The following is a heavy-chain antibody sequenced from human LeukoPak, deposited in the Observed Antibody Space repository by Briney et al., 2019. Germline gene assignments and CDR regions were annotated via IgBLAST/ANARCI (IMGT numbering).Heavy chain of an antibody. D-gene: IGHD6-6*01. J-gene: IGHJ4*02. Sequence: GGSLRLSCAASGFTFNNAWMNWVRQAPGKGLEWVSVIYSGGSTYYADSVKGRFTISRDNSKNTLYLQMNSLRAEDTAVYYCARSYSEYSSVEYYFDYWGQGTLVTVSS. V-gene: IGHV3-53*01. CDR3: ARSYSEYSSVEYYFDY. CDR2: IYSGGST. CDR1: GFTFNNAW.